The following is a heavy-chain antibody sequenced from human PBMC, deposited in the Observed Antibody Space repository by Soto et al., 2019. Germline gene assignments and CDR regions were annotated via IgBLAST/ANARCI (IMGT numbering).Heavy chain of an antibody. D-gene: IGHD2-21*01. Sequence: QITLKESGPTLVEPTQTLTLTCTFYGFALSTNGMGVGWIRQPPGKALEWLSLIYWHNDKRYSASLRNRLTVTKDDSKNQVVLTMTDMDPVDTATYYCVHRRRDSGPNGDYWGPVILVTVSS. CDR2: IYWHNDK. CDR3: VHRRRDSGPNGDY. J-gene: IGHJ4*02. CDR1: GFALSTNGMG. V-gene: IGHV2-5*01.